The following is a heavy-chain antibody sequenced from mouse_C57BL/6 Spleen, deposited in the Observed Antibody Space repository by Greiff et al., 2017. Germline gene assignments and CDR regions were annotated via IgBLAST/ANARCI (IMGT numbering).Heavy chain of an antibody. CDR3: ANYGNYEAWFAY. Sequence: VQLQQSGAELVKPGASVKISCKASGYAFSSYWMNWVKQRPRKGLEWIGQIYPGDGDTNYNGKFKGKATLTADKSSSTAYMQLSSLTSEDSAVYFCANYGNYEAWFAYWGQGTLVTVSA. CDR2: IYPGDGDT. V-gene: IGHV1-80*01. J-gene: IGHJ3*01. CDR1: GYAFSSYW. D-gene: IGHD2-1*01.